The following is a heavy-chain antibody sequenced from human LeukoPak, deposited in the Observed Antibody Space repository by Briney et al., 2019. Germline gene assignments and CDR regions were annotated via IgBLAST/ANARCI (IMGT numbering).Heavy chain of an antibody. J-gene: IGHJ4*02. CDR3: AKDDAWIRFGE. CDR1: GFTFSNHG. D-gene: IGHD3-10*01. CDR2: ISPSGDIK. Sequence: GGSLRLSCAASGFTFSNHGMNWVRQAPGKGLEWVSGISPSGDIKYYTDSVKGRFTISRDNSKKTLYLEVSSLTGEDTAVYYCAKDDAWIRFGEWSQGTLVTVSS. V-gene: IGHV3-23*01.